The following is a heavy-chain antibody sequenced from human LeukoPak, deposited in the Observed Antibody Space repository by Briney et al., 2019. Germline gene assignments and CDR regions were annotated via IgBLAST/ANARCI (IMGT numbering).Heavy chain of an antibody. CDR2: INYSGST. CDR1: GGSFSGYY. D-gene: IGHD3-10*01. CDR3: ASHYYGSGS. Sequence: PSETLSLTCAVYGGSFSGYYWSWIRQPPGKGLEWIGEINYSGSTNYNPSLKSRVTISVDTSKNQFSLKLSSVTAADTAVYYCASHYYGSGSWGQGTLVTVSS. V-gene: IGHV4-34*01. J-gene: IGHJ4*02.